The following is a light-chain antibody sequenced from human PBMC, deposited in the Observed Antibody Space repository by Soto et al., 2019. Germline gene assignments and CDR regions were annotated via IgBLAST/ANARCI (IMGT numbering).Light chain of an antibody. Sequence: EIVMTQSPPTLSVSPGERATLSCRASQSVGSKLAWYQQRPGQAPRLLIYDASNRATGIPARFSGSGSGTEFSLTISSLQSEDFALYHCQQYDDSPRTFGQGTRLAIK. V-gene: IGKV3D-15*02. CDR3: QQYDDSPRT. CDR2: DAS. J-gene: IGKJ2*01. CDR1: QSVGSK.